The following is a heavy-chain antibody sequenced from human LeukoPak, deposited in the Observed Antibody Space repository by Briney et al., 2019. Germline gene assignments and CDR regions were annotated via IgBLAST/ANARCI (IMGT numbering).Heavy chain of an antibody. CDR1: GFTFSSYA. CDR2: ISGSGGST. V-gene: IGHV3-23*01. Sequence: GGSLRLSCAASGFTFSSYAMSWVRQAPGEGLEWVSAISGSGGSTYYADSVKGRFTISRDNSKNTLYLQMNSLRAEDTAVYYCAKGARITIFGVLISSPSGEVWGQGTLVTVSS. D-gene: IGHD3-3*01. CDR3: AKGARITIFGVLISSPSGEV. J-gene: IGHJ4*02.